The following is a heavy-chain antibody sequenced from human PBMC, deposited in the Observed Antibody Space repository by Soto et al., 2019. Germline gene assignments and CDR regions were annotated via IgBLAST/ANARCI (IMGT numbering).Heavy chain of an antibody. Sequence: SETLSLTCVVSGGTIRSPDWWTGVRQPPGKGLEWIGEIFQSGSTNYTPSLESRVTISVDKSKNQFSPTLTSVTAADTAVYFCARGRGRYSSGWSWFDPWGQGILVTVSS. CDR3: ARGRGRYSSGWSWFDP. V-gene: IGHV4-4*02. CDR1: GGTIRSPDW. D-gene: IGHD6-19*01. J-gene: IGHJ5*02. CDR2: IFQSGST.